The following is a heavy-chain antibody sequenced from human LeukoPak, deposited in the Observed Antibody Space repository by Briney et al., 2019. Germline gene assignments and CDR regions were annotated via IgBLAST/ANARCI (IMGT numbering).Heavy chain of an antibody. J-gene: IGHJ4*02. V-gene: IGHV3-53*01. CDR2: IYSGGTT. D-gene: IGHD6-19*01. CDR1: GFTVSSNY. CDR3: VRNISSSPAGSSGLFDY. Sequence: PGGYLRLSSAVSGFTVSSNYMSWLRQAPGKGLEWVSVIYSGGTTYYADSVKGRFTISRDNSKNTLYLHMSSLRAEDTAVYYCVRNISSSPAGSSGLFDYWGQGTLVTVSS.